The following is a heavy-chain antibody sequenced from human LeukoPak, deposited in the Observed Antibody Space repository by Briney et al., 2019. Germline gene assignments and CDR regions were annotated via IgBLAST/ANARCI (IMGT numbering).Heavy chain of an antibody. CDR1: GGSFSGYY. Sequence: PSETLSLTCAVYGGSFSGYYWSWIRQPPGKGLEWIGEINHSGSTNYNPSLKRRVTISVDTSKNQFSLKLSSVTAADTAVYYCARGLDSSGSDFDYWGQGTLVTVSS. J-gene: IGHJ4*02. CDR3: ARGLDSSGSDFDY. D-gene: IGHD3-22*01. CDR2: INHSGST. V-gene: IGHV4-34*01.